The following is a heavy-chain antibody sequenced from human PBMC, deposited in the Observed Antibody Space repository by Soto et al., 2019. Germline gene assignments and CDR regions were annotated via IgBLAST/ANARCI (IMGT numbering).Heavy chain of an antibody. V-gene: IGHV3-33*01. CDR1: GFTFSSYG. CDR2: IWYDGSNK. J-gene: IGHJ3*02. Sequence: QVQLVESGGGVVQPGRSLRLSCAASGFTFSSYGMHWVRQAPGKGLEWVAVIWYDGSNKYYADSVKGRFTISRDNSKNTLYLQMNSLGAEDTAVYYCALSIVGATPFDAFDIWGQGTMVTVSS. CDR3: ALSIVGATPFDAFDI. D-gene: IGHD1-26*01.